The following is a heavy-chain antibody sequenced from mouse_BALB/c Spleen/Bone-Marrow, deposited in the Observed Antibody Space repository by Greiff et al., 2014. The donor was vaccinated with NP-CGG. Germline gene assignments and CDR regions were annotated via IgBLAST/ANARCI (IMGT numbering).Heavy chain of an antibody. CDR2: IHYSGTT. J-gene: IGHJ4*01. D-gene: IGHD2-3*01. CDR3: ARQNDGYLYYAMDY. CDR1: GCSITSGYS. V-gene: IGHV3-1*02. Sequence: EVQLQQSGPDLVKPSQSLSLTCTVTGCSITSGYSWHWIRQFPGNKLEWMGYIHYSGTTNYNPSLKSRISITRDTSKNQFFLQLNSVTSDDTATYYCARQNDGYLYYAMDYWGQGTSVTVSS.